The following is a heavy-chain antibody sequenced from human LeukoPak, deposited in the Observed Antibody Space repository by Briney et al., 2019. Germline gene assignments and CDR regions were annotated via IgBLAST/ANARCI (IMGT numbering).Heavy chain of an antibody. CDR2: ISSSSSNI. Sequence: GGSLRLSCTASGFPLSSYSINWVRQAPGKGLEWISYISSSSSNIYYLDSVQGRLTVSRDNERNSLFLQIDSPRAEDRAVYYCVRVKGTYFDYWGQGSLVTVSS. CDR3: VRVKGTYFDY. D-gene: IGHD1-1*01. CDR1: GFPLSSYS. J-gene: IGHJ4*02. V-gene: IGHV3-48*01.